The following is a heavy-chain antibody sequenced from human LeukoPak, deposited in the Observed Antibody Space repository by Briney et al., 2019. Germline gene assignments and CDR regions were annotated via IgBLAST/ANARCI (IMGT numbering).Heavy chain of an antibody. CDR3: TTVYY. CDR2: IQSKADGGTP. J-gene: IGHJ4*02. V-gene: IGHV3-15*01. Sequence: GGSLRLSCAARGFTFSDTWMSWVRQSPGQGLEWVGRIQSKADGGTPAYAVPVKGRFIISRDDSKNTVYLQMDSLKIEDTGVYYCTTVYYWGQGTVVTVAS. CDR1: GFTFSDTW.